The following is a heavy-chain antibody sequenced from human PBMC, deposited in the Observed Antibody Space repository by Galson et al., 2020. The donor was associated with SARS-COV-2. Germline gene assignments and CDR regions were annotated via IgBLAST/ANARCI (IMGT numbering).Heavy chain of an antibody. CDR2: IYHSGST. Sequence: SETLSLTCAVSGGSISSSNWWSWVRQPPGKGLEWIGEIYHSGSTNYNPSLKSRVTISVDKSKNQFSLKLSSVTAADTAVYYCARGRDGYSGYENDAFDIWGQGTMVTVSS. CDR1: GGSISSSNW. CDR3: ARGRDGYSGYENDAFDI. J-gene: IGHJ3*02. V-gene: IGHV4-4*02. D-gene: IGHD5-12*01.